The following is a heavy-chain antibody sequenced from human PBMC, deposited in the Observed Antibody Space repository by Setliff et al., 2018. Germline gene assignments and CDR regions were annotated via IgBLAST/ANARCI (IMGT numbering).Heavy chain of an antibody. CDR2: VNYSGST. CDR1: GGSFSAYY. Sequence: SETLSLTCAVCGGSFSAYYWSWVRQPPGKGLEWIGEVNYSGSTYYNPSLKSRVTISVDTSKNQFSLKLSSVTAADTAVCYCASYDILTGYWGYDYYYMDVWGKGTTVTVSS. D-gene: IGHD3-9*01. CDR3: ASYDILTGYWGYDYYYMDV. J-gene: IGHJ6*03. V-gene: IGHV4-34*01.